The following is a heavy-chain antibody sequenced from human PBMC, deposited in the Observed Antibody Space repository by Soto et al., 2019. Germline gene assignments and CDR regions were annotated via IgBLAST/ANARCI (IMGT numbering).Heavy chain of an antibody. CDR3: GVPSWGSYRLRKHGMDV. CDR2: IIAMFGTA. Sequence: QVELVQSGAEVRKPGSSVKVSCKASGGTLTISSHGISWVRQAPGQGLEWMGGIIAMFGTANYAQKFQGRVTITADESTSTAYMELSSLRSEDTAVYYCGVPSWGSYRLRKHGMDVWGQGTAVTVSS. J-gene: IGHJ6*02. V-gene: IGHV1-69*01. D-gene: IGHD3-16*02. CDR1: GGTLTISSHG.